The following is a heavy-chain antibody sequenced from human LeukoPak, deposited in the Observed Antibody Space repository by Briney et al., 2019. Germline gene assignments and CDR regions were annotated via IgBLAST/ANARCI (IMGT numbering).Heavy chain of an antibody. CDR3: AKTLGTVTNNWFDP. CDR1: GLAFSSYA. D-gene: IGHD4-17*01. V-gene: IGHV3-23*01. CDR2: ISGSGGST. Sequence: GGSLRLSCAASGLAFSSYAMSWVRQAPGKGLEWVSAISGSGGSTYYADSVKGRFTISRDDSKNTLYLQMNSLRAEDTAVYYCAKTLGTVTNNWFDPWGQGTLVTVSS. J-gene: IGHJ5*02.